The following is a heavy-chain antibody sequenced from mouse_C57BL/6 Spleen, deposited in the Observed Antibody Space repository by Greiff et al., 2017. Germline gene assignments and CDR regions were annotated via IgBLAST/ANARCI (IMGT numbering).Heavy chain of an antibody. Sequence: VQLQESGPELLKPGASVKISCKASGYAFSSSWMNWVKQRPGTGLGWIGRIYPGDGDTNYNGKFKGKATLTADKSSSTAYMQLSSLTSEDSAVYVCAGLYYGSSDSTVDYWGQGTTRTVSS. CDR3: AGLYYGSSDSTVDY. CDR2: IYPGDGDT. CDR1: GYAFSSSW. J-gene: IGHJ2*01. D-gene: IGHD1-1*01. V-gene: IGHV1-82*01.